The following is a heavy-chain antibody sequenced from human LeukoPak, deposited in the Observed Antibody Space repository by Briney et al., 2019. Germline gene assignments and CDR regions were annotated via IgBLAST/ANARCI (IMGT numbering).Heavy chain of an antibody. Sequence: SETLSLTCAVYGGSFSGYYWSWIRQPPGKGLEWIGEINHSGSTNYNPSLKSRVTISVDTSKNQFSLKLSSVTAADTAVYFASISTHYYYYGMDVWGQGATVTVSS. CDR3: SISTHYYYYGMDV. CDR1: GGSFSGYY. J-gene: IGHJ6*02. V-gene: IGHV4-34*01. D-gene: IGHD3-3*01. CDR2: INHSGST.